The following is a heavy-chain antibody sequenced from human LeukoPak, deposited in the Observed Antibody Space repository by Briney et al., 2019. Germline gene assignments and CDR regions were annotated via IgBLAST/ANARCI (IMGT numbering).Heavy chain of an antibody. V-gene: IGHV3-20*04. CDR3: TRGLRGEGGVNY. CDR1: GFTFDDYG. J-gene: IGHJ4*02. CDR2: INWNGGST. D-gene: IGHD3-16*01. Sequence: PGGSLRLSCAASGFTFDDYGMSWVRQAPGKGLEWVSGINWNGGSTGYADSVKGRFTISRDNAKNSLYLQMNSRRAEDTAVYYCTRGLRGEGGVNYWGQGTLVTVSS.